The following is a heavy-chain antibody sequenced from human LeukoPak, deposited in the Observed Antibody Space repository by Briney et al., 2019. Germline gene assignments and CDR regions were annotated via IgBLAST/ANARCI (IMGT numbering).Heavy chain of an antibody. D-gene: IGHD2-15*01. Sequence: SVKVSCKASGGTFSGYAISWVRQAPGQGLEWMGGIIPIFGTANYAQKFQGRVTITADESTSTAYMELSSLRSEDTAVYYCARGVVVAATPYYFDYWGQGTLVTVSS. J-gene: IGHJ4*02. CDR3: ARGVVVAATPYYFDY. V-gene: IGHV1-69*13. CDR2: IIPIFGTA. CDR1: GGTFSGYA.